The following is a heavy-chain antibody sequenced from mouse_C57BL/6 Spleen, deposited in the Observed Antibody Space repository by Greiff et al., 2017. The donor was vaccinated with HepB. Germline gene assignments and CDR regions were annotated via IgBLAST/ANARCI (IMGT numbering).Heavy chain of an antibody. CDR3: ARGTVGFAY. J-gene: IGHJ3*01. CDR2: ISYDGSN. V-gene: IGHV3-6*01. CDR1: GYSITSGYY. D-gene: IGHD1-1*01. Sequence: EVQLVESGPGLVKPSQSLSLTCSVTGYSITSGYYWNWIRQFPGNKLEWMGYISYDGSNNYNPSLKNRISITRDTSKNQFFLKLNSVTTEDTATYYCARGTVGFAYWGQGTLVTVSA.